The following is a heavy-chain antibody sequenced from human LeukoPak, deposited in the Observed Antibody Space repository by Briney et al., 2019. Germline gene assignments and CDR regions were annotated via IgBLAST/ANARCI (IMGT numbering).Heavy chain of an antibody. CDR2: IIPIFGTA. J-gene: IGHJ4*02. CDR1: GGTFSSYA. V-gene: IGHV1-69*13. CDR3: ARGSREIQLWSHIDY. D-gene: IGHD5-18*01. Sequence: SVKVSCKASGGTFSSYAISWVRQAPGQGLEWMGGIIPIFGTANYAQKFQGRVTITADESTSTAYMVLSSLRSEDTAVYYCARGSREIQLWSHIDYWGQGTLVTVSS.